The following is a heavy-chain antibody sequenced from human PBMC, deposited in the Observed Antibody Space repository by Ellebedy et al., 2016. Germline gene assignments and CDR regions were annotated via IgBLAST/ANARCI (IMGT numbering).Heavy chain of an antibody. CDR1: GFSFDGYA. Sequence: GGSLRLSCAASGFSFDGYAMHWVRQAPGMGLEWVSGISWNRGSMQYADSVKGRFTISRDNAKNSLYLQMNSLRTEDTAFYYCVKGSIAVIATCFDYWGQGTLVTVSS. J-gene: IGHJ4*02. CDR3: VKGSIAVIATCFDY. V-gene: IGHV3-9*01. D-gene: IGHD6-19*01. CDR2: ISWNRGSM.